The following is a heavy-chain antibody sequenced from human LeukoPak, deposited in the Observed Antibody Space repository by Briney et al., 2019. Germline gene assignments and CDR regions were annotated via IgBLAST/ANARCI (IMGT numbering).Heavy chain of an antibody. CDR1: GFTFSSCA. D-gene: IGHD5-24*01. V-gene: IGHV3-23*01. Sequence: PGGSLRLSCAASGFTFSSCAMSWVRQAPGNGLEWVSAISGSGGSTYYADSVKGRFTISRDNSKNTLYLQMNSLRAEDTAVYYCAKHPQCYNPADFDYWGQGTLVTVSS. CDR3: AKHPQCYNPADFDY. CDR2: ISGSGGST. J-gene: IGHJ4*02.